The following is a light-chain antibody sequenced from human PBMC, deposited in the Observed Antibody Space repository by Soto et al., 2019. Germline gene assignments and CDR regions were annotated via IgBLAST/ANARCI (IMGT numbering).Light chain of an antibody. V-gene: IGKV3-11*01. Sequence: EVVLTQSPATLSLYPGERATLSCRASQSVSSYLAWYQQKPGQAPRLLIYDASNRATGIPARFSGSGSGTDYTLTISSLEPEDFAVYYCQQNGISPTWTCGQGTKV. CDR1: QSVSSY. J-gene: IGKJ1*01. CDR3: QQNGISPTWT. CDR2: DAS.